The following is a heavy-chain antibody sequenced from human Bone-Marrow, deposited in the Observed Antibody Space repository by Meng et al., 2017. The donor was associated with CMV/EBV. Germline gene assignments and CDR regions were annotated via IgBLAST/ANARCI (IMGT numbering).Heavy chain of an antibody. CDR1: GFTFSSYA. D-gene: IGHD3/OR15-3a*01. Sequence: GESLKISCAASGFTFSSYAMHWVRQAPGKGLEWVAVISYDGSNKYYADSVKGRFTISRDNSKNTLYLQMNSLRAEDTAVYYCARGFSQRRLAGPVIVEPLTAYYFDYWGQGTLVTVSS. V-gene: IGHV3-30*04. J-gene: IGHJ4*02. CDR2: ISYDGSNK. CDR3: ARGFSQRRLAGPVIVEPLTAYYFDY.